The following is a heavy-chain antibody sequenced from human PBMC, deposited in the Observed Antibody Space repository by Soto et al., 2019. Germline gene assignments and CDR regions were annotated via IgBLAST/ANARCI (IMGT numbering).Heavy chain of an antibody. J-gene: IGHJ6*02. D-gene: IGHD2-2*01. Sequence: QVQLLQSGAEVKKLGASVKVSCKEFGYTLTSYYRNWVRQPPGQGLEWMGISNPSGGSTSYPQKFQGRVTMTRDTSTSTVYMELSSLRSEDTAVYYCARNGSTIIGNYYYYYGMDVWGQGTTVTVSS. CDR2: SNPSGGST. CDR3: ARNGSTIIGNYYYYYGMDV. V-gene: IGHV1-46*01. CDR1: GYTLTSYY.